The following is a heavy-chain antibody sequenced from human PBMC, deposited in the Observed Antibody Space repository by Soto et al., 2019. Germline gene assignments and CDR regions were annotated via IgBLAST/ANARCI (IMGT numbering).Heavy chain of an antibody. CDR1: GFTFSKYA. CDR2: ISYNGGGT. D-gene: IGHD3-22*01. Sequence: GGSLRLSCAASGFTFSKYAMTWARQAPGKGLDWVSAISYNGGGTYYVDSVKGRFTVSRDNSKNTLYLQMHSLRAEDTAVYYCAKDRVPNYSSGYYSILTDSWGQGTVVTVSS. V-gene: IGHV3-23*01. J-gene: IGHJ4*02. CDR3: AKDRVPNYSSGYYSILTDS.